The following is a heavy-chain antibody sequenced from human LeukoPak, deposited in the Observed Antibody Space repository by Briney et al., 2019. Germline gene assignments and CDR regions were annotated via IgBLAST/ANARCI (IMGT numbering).Heavy chain of an antibody. CDR2: IYYSGST. CDR3: ARVNGDYAWVFDY. J-gene: IGHJ4*02. D-gene: IGHD4-17*01. CDR1: GGSISSSSYY. V-gene: IGHV4-39*07. Sequence: SETLSLTCTVSGGSISSSSYYWGWIRQPPGKGLEWIGSIYYSGSTYYNPSLKSRVTISVDTSKNQFSLKLSSVTAADTAVYYCARVNGDYAWVFDYWGQGTLVTVSS.